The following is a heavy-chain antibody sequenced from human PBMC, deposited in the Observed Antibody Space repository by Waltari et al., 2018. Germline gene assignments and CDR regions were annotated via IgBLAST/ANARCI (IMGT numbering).Heavy chain of an antibody. J-gene: IGHJ5*02. D-gene: IGHD1-26*01. CDR2: IYHSVST. Sequence: QVQLQESGPGLVTPSETLSLTCAVTGYSISSGYYWGWIRQTPGKGLEWIGSIYHSVSTYYNPSLKSRVTISVDTSKNQFSLKLSSVTAADTAVYYCARQSGSYSDWFDPWGQGTLVTVSS. CDR1: GYSISSGYY. CDR3: ARQSGSYSDWFDP. V-gene: IGHV4-38-2*01.